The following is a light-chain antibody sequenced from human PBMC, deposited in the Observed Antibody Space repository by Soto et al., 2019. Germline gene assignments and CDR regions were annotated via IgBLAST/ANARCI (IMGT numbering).Light chain of an antibody. J-gene: IGKJ5*01. CDR2: GAF. CDR3: QQYYNWPRT. V-gene: IGKV3D-15*01. Sequence: EIVLTQSPGTLSLSPGERATFSCRASQSVSSNYLAWYQQKPGQAPRLLIYGAFKRATGIPARFSGSGSGTEFTLTINSLQAEDCAVYYCQQYYNWPRTFGQGTRLEIK. CDR1: QSVSSN.